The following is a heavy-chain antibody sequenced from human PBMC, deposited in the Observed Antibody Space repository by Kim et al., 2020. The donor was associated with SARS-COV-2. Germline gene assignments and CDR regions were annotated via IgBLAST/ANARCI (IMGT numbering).Heavy chain of an antibody. CDR1: GFTFSSYA. D-gene: IGHD6-19*01. CDR3: AREETYSSAWDPDY. Sequence: GGSLRLSCAASGFTFSSYAMNWVRQAPGKGLEWLSYISARGTTIYYADSAKGRFTISRDDAKNLVFLQMNSLRAEDTALYYCAREETYSSAWDPDYWGQGTLVTVSS. J-gene: IGHJ4*02. V-gene: IGHV3-48*03. CDR2: ISARGTTI.